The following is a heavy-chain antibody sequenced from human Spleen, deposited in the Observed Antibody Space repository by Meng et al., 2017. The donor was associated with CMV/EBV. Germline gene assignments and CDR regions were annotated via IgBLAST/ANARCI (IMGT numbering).Heavy chain of an antibody. CDR3: ASDLSYYDFWSGYSDRYYFDY. Sequence: YAMHWVRQAPGKGLEWVAVISYDGSNKYYADSVKGRFTISRDNSKNTLYLQMNSLRAEDTAVYYCASDLSYYDFWSGYSDRYYFDYWGQGTLVTVSS. CDR1: YA. V-gene: IGHV3-30-3*01. CDR2: ISYDGSNK. D-gene: IGHD3-3*01. J-gene: IGHJ4*02.